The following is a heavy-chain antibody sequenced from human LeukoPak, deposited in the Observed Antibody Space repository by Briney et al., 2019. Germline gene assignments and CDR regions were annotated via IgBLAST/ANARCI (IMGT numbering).Heavy chain of an antibody. CDR2: IYHSGST. V-gene: IGHV4-38-2*01. Sequence: SETLSLTCAVSGYSISSSYYWGWIRQPPGKGLEWIGSIYHSGSTYYNPSLKSRVTISVDTSKNQLSLKLSSVTAADTAVYYCARRSIAVAGTPFDYWGQGTLVTVSS. CDR1: GYSISSSYY. D-gene: IGHD6-19*01. CDR3: ARRSIAVAGTPFDY. J-gene: IGHJ4*02.